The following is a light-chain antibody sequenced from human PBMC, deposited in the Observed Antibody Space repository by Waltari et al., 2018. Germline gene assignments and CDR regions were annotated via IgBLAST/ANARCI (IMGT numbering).Light chain of an antibody. Sequence: QSVLTQPPSASGTPGQRVTLSCSGSSSNIGSNTVNWYQQLPGTAPKLLIYNNNQRPSGVPDRFSGSKSGTSASLAISGLQSEDEADYYCAAWDDSLNGRGVFGTGTKVTVL. CDR3: AAWDDSLNGRGV. J-gene: IGLJ1*01. CDR2: NNN. CDR1: SSNIGSNT. V-gene: IGLV1-44*01.